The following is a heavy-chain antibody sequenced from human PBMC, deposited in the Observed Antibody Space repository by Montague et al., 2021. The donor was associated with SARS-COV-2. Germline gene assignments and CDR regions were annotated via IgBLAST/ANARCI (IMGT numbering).Heavy chain of an antibody. CDR2: INHSGST. CDR1: GASLSGYY. J-gene: IGHJ4*02. V-gene: IGHV4-34*01. Sequence: SETLSLTCAVYGASLSGYYWSWIRQSLGKGLEWIGEINHSGSTNYNPSLKSRVTISVDTSKKQSSLKLSSVTAADTAVYYCARGSSSRVMVRGKLQYWGQGALVIVSS. D-gene: IGHD3-10*01. CDR3: ARGSSSRVMVRGKLQY.